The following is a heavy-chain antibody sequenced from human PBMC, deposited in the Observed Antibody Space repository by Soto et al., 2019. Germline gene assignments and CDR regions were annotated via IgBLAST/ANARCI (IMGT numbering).Heavy chain of an antibody. CDR3: ARADYYDSSGFYYDY. CDR1: GYIFTNHY. V-gene: IGHV1-46*01. J-gene: IGHJ4*02. D-gene: IGHD3-22*01. CDR2: INPSGGST. Sequence: QVQLVQSGAEVKKPEASVKVSCKASGYIFTNHYIHWVRQAPGQGLEWMGIINPSGGSTNYLQKFQGRVTMTRDTSTSTVYMELSSLRPEDTAVYFCARADYYDSSGFYYDYWGQGTLVTVSS.